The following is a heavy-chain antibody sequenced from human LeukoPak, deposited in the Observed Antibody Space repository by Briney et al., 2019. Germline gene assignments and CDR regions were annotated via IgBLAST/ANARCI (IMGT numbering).Heavy chain of an antibody. V-gene: IGHV1-69*05. CDR1: GGTFSSYA. J-gene: IGHJ4*02. Sequence: WASVKVSCKASGGTFSSYAISWVRQAPGQGLEWMGGIIPIFGTANYAQKFQGRVTITTDESTSTAYMELSSLRSEDTAVYYCARAHYDFWSGSTPFMADYWGQGTLVTVSS. CDR2: IIPIFGTA. D-gene: IGHD3-3*01. CDR3: ARAHYDFWSGSTPFMADY.